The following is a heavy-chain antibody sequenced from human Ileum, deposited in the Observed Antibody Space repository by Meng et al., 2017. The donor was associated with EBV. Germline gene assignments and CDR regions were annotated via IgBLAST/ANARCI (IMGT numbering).Heavy chain of an antibody. CDR3: ARDYSSSWYSGGFFKY. CDR1: ALHMQSSSL. V-gene: IGHV4-39*07. CDR2: FFNRGGT. Sequence: EPLATPSPHRTARCALHMQSSSLWGRMPPPPREGLGWIGKFFNRGGTPHSPSLKSRVNISVDTSKNQFSLKLSSVNAADTAVYYCARDYSSSWYSGGFFKYWGQGILVTVSS. D-gene: IGHD6-13*01. J-gene: IGHJ1*01.